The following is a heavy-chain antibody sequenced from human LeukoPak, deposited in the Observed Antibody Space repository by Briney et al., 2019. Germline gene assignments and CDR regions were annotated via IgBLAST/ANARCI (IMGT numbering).Heavy chain of an antibody. CDR3: ARDSGDIVSEGGYFDY. J-gene: IGHJ4*02. D-gene: IGHD5/OR15-5a*01. CDR2: ISSSSSYT. CDR1: GFTFSDYY. V-gene: IGHV3-11*06. Sequence: GGSLRLSCAASGFTFSDYYMSWIRQAPGKGLEWVSYISSSSSYTNYADSVKGRFTISRDNAKNSLYLQMNSLRAEDTAVYYCARDSGDIVSEGGYFDYWGQGTLVTVSS.